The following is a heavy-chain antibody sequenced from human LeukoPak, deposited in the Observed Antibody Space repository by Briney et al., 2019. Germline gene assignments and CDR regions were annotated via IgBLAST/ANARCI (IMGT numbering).Heavy chain of an antibody. CDR1: GFSVSSSY. J-gene: IGHJ5*02. CDR2: IYSGGST. V-gene: IGHV3-53*01. Sequence: PGGSLRLSCVVSGFSVSSSYINWVRQAPGKGLEWVSVIYSGGSTFYADSVKDRFTISRDNSENTVYLQMNSLRAEDTAVYYCARSWFDPWGQGTLVTVSS. CDR3: ARSWFDP.